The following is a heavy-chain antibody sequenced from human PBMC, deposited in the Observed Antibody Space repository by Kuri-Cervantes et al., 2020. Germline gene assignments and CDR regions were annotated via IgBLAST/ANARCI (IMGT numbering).Heavy chain of an antibody. CDR1: GFTFSSYA. D-gene: IGHD2-2*01. J-gene: IGHJ4*02. CDR3: ARVRYCSSSVGVCYYLDY. V-gene: IGHV3-30-3*01. CDR2: ISYDGSNK. Sequence: GGSLRLSCAASGFTFSSYAMHWVRQAPGKGLEWVAVISYDGSNKYYADSVKGRITISRDNAKNSLYLQMNSLRAEDTAVYYCARVRYCSSSVGVCYYLDYWGQGTLVTVSS.